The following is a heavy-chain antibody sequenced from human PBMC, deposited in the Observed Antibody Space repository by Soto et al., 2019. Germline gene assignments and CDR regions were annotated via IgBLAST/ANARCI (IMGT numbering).Heavy chain of an antibody. J-gene: IGHJ4*02. CDR2: ISSSSSYI. CDR3: ARDHQNYYDSSGYYQSDFDY. Sequence: GGPLRLSCAASGFTFGSYSMNWVRQAPGKGLEWVSSISSSSSYIYYADSVKGRFTISRDNAKNSLYLQMNSLRAEDTAVYYCARDHQNYYDSSGYYQSDFDYWGQGTLVTVSS. V-gene: IGHV3-21*01. D-gene: IGHD3-22*01. CDR1: GFTFGSYS.